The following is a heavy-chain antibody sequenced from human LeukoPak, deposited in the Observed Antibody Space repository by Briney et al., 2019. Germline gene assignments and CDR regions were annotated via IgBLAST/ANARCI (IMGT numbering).Heavy chain of an antibody. CDR2: INNDGSIT. V-gene: IGHV3-74*01. D-gene: IGHD3-22*01. CDR3: LRGFPGKHGYWDY. Sequence: PGGSLRLSCVASGLTFSTDWMLWVRHAPGKGLVRLSHINNDGSITTYADSVRGRFTISRDNAKNSLYLQMNSLRVEDTALYYCLRGFPGKHGYWDYWGQGIFVTVSS. CDR1: GLTFSTDW. J-gene: IGHJ4*02.